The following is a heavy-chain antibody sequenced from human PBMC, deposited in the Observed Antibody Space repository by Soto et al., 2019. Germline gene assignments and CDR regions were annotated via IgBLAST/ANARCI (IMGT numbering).Heavy chain of an antibody. CDR3: ARHNYGSGSTYFDY. J-gene: IGHJ4*02. Sequence: SETLSLTCTVSGGSVGTYYWSWIRQPPGKGLEWIGYIYYSGSTNYNPSLKSRVTISVDTSKNQFSLKLNSMTAADTAVYYCARHNYGSGSTYFDYWGQGTLVTVSS. CDR2: IYYSGST. V-gene: IGHV4-59*08. CDR1: GGSVGTYY. D-gene: IGHD3-10*01.